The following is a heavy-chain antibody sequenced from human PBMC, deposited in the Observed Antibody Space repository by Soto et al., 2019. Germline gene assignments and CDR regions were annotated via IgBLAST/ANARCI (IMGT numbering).Heavy chain of an antibody. J-gene: IGHJ4*02. D-gene: IGHD6-19*01. Sequence: GVSLKLSFAASGFSFSTYGMHWFRQAPGKGLEWVAFISNDGSNKYYADSVKGRFTISRDNSKNTLYLQMNSLRGEDTSVYYCLREYSLAAVAPGYWGQGILVTVSS. V-gene: IGHV3-30*03. CDR1: GFSFSTYG. CDR2: ISNDGSNK. CDR3: LREYSLAAVAPGY.